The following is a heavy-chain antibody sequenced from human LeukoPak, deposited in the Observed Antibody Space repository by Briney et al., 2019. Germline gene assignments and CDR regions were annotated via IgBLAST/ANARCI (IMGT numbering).Heavy chain of an antibody. V-gene: IGHV3-30*02. CDR3: ARDRSITIFGVVLYYYYYYYMDV. Sequence: GGSLRLSCAASGFNFNYYGMHWVRQAPGKGLEWVAFIRYDGSNKYYADSVKGRFTISRDNAKNSLYLQMNSLRAEDTAVYYCARDRSITIFGVVLYYYYYYYMDVWGKGTTVTVSS. J-gene: IGHJ6*03. D-gene: IGHD3-3*01. CDR1: GFNFNYYG. CDR2: IRYDGSNK.